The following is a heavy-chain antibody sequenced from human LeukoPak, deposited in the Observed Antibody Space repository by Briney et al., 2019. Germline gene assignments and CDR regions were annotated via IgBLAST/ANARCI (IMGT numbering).Heavy chain of an antibody. CDR2: IYYSGST. D-gene: IGHD3-3*01. Sequence: SETLSLTCTVSGGSISSSSYYWGWIRQTPGKGLEWIGSIYYSGSTYYNPSLKSRVTISVDTSKNQFSLKLSSVTAAHTAVYYCARQNPDDFWSGYYLYWFDPWGQGTLVTVSS. V-gene: IGHV4-39*01. CDR1: GGSISSSSYY. CDR3: ARQNPDDFWSGYYLYWFDP. J-gene: IGHJ5*02.